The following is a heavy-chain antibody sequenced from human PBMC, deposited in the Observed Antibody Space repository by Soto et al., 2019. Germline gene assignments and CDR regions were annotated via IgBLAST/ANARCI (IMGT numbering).Heavy chain of an antibody. CDR2: IYHSGST. CDR3: ARDSGRFDY. V-gene: IGHV4-38-2*02. Sequence: PSETLSLTCAVSGYSISSGYYWGWIRQPPGKGLEWIGSIYHSGSTYYNPSLKSRVTISVDTSKNQFSLKLSSVTAADTAVYYCARDSGRFDYWGQGTLVTVSS. CDR1: GYSISSGYY. J-gene: IGHJ4*02.